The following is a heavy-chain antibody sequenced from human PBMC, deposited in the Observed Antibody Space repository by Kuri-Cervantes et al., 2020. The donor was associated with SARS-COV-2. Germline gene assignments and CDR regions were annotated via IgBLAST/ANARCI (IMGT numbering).Heavy chain of an antibody. Sequence: LSLTCAASGFTVSSNYMSWARQAPGKGLEWVSVIYSGGSTYYADSVKGRFTISRDNSKNTLYLQMNSLRAEDTAVYYCARDLTPERYCSSTSCYTDYDFWSNYLVDYWGQGTLVTVSS. CDR1: GFTVSSNY. D-gene: IGHD2-2*02. J-gene: IGHJ4*02. CDR2: IYSGGST. CDR3: ARDLTPERYCSSTSCYTDYDFWSNYLVDY. V-gene: IGHV3-53*01.